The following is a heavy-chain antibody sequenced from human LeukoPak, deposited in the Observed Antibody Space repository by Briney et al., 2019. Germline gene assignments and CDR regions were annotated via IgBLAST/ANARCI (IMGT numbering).Heavy chain of an antibody. Sequence: GASVKVSCKASGYTFTNYYIHWVRQAPGQGLECMGIINPSGGSTSYAQKFQGRVTMTRNTSISTAYMELSSLRSEDTAVYYCARRNVAIRDYYYYYMDVWGKGTTVTISS. CDR1: GYTFTNYY. V-gene: IGHV1-46*01. J-gene: IGHJ6*03. CDR3: ARRNVAIRDYYYYYMDV. D-gene: IGHD3-10*01. CDR2: INPSGGST.